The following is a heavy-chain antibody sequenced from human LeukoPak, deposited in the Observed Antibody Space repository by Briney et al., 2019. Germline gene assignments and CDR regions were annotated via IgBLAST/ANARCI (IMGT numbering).Heavy chain of an antibody. CDR2: ISAYNGNT. J-gene: IGHJ4*02. Sequence: VASVKVSCKASGGTFSSYAISWVRQAPGQGLEWMGWISAYNGNTNYAQKLQGRVTMTTDTSTSTAYMELRSLRSDDTAVYYCARDIGAAAGTDIDYWGQGTLVTVSS. CDR1: GGTFSSYA. D-gene: IGHD6-13*01. CDR3: ARDIGAAAGTDIDY. V-gene: IGHV1-18*01.